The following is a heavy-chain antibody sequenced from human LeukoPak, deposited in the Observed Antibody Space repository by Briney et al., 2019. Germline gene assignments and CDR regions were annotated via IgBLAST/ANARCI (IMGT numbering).Heavy chain of an antibody. J-gene: IGHJ4*02. D-gene: IGHD2-2*01. CDR2: ISGSGGST. CDR1: GFTFSSYG. CDR3: AKDNEPRYCSSTSCYAWPFDY. V-gene: IGHV3-23*01. Sequence: PGGTLRLSCAASGFTFSSYGMSWVRQAPGKGLEWASAISGSGGSTYYADSVKGRFTISRDNSKNTLYLQMNSLRAEDTAVYYCAKDNEPRYCSSTSCYAWPFDYWGQGTLVTVSS.